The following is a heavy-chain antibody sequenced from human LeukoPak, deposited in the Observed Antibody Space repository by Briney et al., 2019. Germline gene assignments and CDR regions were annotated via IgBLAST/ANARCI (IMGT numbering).Heavy chain of an antibody. CDR3: AKDQVVDYYDSSGYQYYFEY. CDR1: GFTFSSYG. CDR2: IRYDGSKK. Sequence: GGSLRLSCAASGFTFSSYGMHWVRQVPGKGLEWVAFIRYDGSKKYYADSVKGRFTISRDNSKNTLYLQMNSLRAEDTAVYYCAKDQVVDYYDSSGYQYYFEYWGQGTLVTVSS. D-gene: IGHD3-22*01. V-gene: IGHV3-30*02. J-gene: IGHJ4*02.